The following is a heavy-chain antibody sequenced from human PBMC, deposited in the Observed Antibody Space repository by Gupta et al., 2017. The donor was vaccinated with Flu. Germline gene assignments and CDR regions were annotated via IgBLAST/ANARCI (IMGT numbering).Heavy chain of an antibody. D-gene: IGHD5-12*01. J-gene: IGHJ4*02. CDR2: ISRRSDSI. V-gene: IGHV3-9*01. CDR3: AKDRLGDTTTWYDYLDS. Sequence: EVQLVESGGGLVQPGRSLRLSCAASGFTFDDHAMHWVRQAPGKGLEGVAGISRRSDSIGYADSVKGRFTISRDNAKRTLYLQMNSLRPEDTALYYCAKDRLGDTTTWYDYLDSWGQGTLVTVSS. CDR1: GFTFDDHA.